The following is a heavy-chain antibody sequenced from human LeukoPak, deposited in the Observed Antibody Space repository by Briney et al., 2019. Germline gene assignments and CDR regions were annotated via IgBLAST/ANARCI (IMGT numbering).Heavy chain of an antibody. CDR2: ISSDGTYT. CDR1: GFTFSSHL. D-gene: IGHD4-23*01. Sequence: GGSLRLSCAASGFTFSSHLMHWVRQAPGKGLVWVSRISSDGTYTNYADSVRGRFTISRDNAKNTLYLQINSLRAEDTAVYYCARADYGGNLFFDYWGQGALVTVSS. CDR3: ARADYGGNLFFDY. V-gene: IGHV3-74*01. J-gene: IGHJ4*02.